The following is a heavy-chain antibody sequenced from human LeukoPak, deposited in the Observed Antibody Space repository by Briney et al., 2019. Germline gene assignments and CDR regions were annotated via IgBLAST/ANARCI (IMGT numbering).Heavy chain of an antibody. CDR1: EFIFSSYS. Sequence: GGSLRLSCAASEFIFSSYSMNWVRQTPGKGLEWVSFIYSDNTHYSDSVKGRFTISRDNSKNTLYLQMNSLRAEDTAVYYCARRAGAYSHPYDYWGQGTLVTVSS. V-gene: IGHV3-53*01. D-gene: IGHD4/OR15-4a*01. CDR2: IYSDNT. CDR3: ARRAGAYSHPYDY. J-gene: IGHJ4*02.